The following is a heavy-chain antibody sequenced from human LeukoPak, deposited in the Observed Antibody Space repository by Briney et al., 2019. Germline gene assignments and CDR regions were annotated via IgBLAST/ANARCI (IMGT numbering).Heavy chain of an antibody. CDR1: GGSISDNW. J-gene: IGHJ3*02. V-gene: IGHV4-4*02. D-gene: IGHD6-19*01. CDR2: IYHTGST. Sequence: SETLSLTCAVSGGSISDNWWSWVRQPPGKGLEWIGEIYHTGSTNYNPSLKSRVTISIDKSKSQFSLKLSSVTAADTAVYYCARGISPGSGWFFDIWGQGTMVTVSS. CDR3: ARGISPGSGWFFDI.